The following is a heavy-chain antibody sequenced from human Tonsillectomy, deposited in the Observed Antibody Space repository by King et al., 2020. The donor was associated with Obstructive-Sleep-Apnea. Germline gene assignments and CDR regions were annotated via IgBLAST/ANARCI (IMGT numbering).Heavy chain of an antibody. CDR3: AKDNEAVWQLEGAFDI. Sequence: VQLVESGGGLVQPGRSLRLSCAASGFTFDDYAMHWVRQAPGKGLEWVSGISWNSGSIGYADSMKGRFTISRDNAKNSLYLQMNSLRAEDTALYYCAKDNEAVWQLEGAFDIWGQGTMVTVSS. CDR1: GFTFDDYA. CDR2: ISWNSGSI. D-gene: IGHD6-6*01. J-gene: IGHJ3*02. V-gene: IGHV3-9*01.